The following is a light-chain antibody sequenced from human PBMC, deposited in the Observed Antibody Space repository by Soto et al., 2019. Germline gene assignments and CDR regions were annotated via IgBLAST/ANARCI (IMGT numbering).Light chain of an antibody. V-gene: IGLV2-11*01. CDR1: SSDVGGYNY. Sequence: QSALTQPRSVSGSPGQSVTISCTGTSSDVGGYNYVSWYQQHPGKAPKLMIYDVSKRPSGVPDRFSGSKPGNTASLTISGLQAEDEADYSCCSYAGSYTVVFCGGTKLTVL. CDR3: CSYAGSYTVV. CDR2: DVS. J-gene: IGLJ2*01.